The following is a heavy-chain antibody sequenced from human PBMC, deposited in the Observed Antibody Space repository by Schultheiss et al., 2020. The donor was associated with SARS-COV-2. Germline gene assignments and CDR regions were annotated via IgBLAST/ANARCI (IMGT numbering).Heavy chain of an antibody. Sequence: SETLSLTCTVSGGSISSYYWGWIRQPPGKGLEWIGSIYYSGSTYYNPSLKSRVTISVDTSKNQFSLKLSSVTAADTAVYYCARGRYYDFWSGYYAYYYYYMDVWGKGTTVTVSS. CDR2: IYYSGST. V-gene: IGHV4-39*01. CDR3: ARGRYYDFWSGYYAYYYYYMDV. D-gene: IGHD3-3*01. J-gene: IGHJ6*03. CDR1: GGSISSYY.